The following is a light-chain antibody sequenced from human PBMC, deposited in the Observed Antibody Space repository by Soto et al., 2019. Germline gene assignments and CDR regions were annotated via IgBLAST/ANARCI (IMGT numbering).Light chain of an antibody. V-gene: IGKV1-33*01. Sequence: IQLTQSPASLSASVGDRVTITCQASQDINNYLIWYQQKPGKAPDLLIYDASTLGTGVSSRFSGNGSGTDFSVTINNLQPQDTATYYCQQYDVVPCTFGQGTKLEIK. CDR2: DAS. CDR1: QDINNY. J-gene: IGKJ2*02. CDR3: QQYDVVPCT.